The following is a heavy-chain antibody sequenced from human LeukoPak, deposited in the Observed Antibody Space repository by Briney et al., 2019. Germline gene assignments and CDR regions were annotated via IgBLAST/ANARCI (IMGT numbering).Heavy chain of an antibody. CDR1: GYIFTAFY. CDR3: ARDFGYTWGPLDY. J-gene: IGHJ4*02. V-gene: IGHV1-2*02. Sequence: ASVKVSCKTSGYIFTAFYLHWVRQAPGLGLEWMGWINPYSGDANYAQKFQGRVTMTRDTSIDTAYMELSSLISDDTAVYFCARDFGYTWGPLDYWGQGTLVTVSS. CDR2: INPYSGDA. D-gene: IGHD5-18*01.